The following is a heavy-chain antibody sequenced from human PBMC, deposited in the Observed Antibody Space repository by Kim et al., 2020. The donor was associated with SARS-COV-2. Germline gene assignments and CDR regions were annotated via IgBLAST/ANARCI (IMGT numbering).Heavy chain of an antibody. V-gene: IGHV5-10-1*01. J-gene: IGHJ4*02. CDR3: ARLGGYSGYPFDY. Sequence: SPSFQGHVTIAADKSISTAYLQWSSLKASDTAMYYCARLGGYSGYPFDYWGQGTLVTVSS. D-gene: IGHD5-12*01.